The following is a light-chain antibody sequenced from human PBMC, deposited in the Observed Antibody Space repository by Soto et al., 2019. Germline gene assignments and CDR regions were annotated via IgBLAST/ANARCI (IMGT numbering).Light chain of an antibody. V-gene: IGKV2-28*01. Sequence: EIVMTQSPLSLPVTPGEPASISCRSSQSLLHSNGYNYLDWYLQKPGQSPQLLIYLGSNRSSGVPDRFSGSGTGIDFTLKISRVGAEDVGVYYCMQALETIFTFGPGTRVDIK. CDR3: MQALETIFT. CDR2: LGS. CDR1: QSLLHSNGYNY. J-gene: IGKJ3*01.